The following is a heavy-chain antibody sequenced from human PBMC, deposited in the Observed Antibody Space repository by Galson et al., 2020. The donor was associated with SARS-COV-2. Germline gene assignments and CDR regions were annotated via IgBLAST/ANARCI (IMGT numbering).Heavy chain of an antibody. CDR1: GFSFSTNG. V-gene: IGHV3-33*01. CDR3: ARGSNSHAFDI. CDR2: IWYDGSNK. D-gene: IGHD3-10*01. J-gene: IGHJ3*02. Sequence: TGGSLRLSCEASGFSFSTNGMDWVRQAPGKGLEWVAVIWYDGSNKYYADSVKGRFTISRDKSKNTLYLQMNSLRADDTAVYYCARGSNSHAFDIWGQGTMVTVSS.